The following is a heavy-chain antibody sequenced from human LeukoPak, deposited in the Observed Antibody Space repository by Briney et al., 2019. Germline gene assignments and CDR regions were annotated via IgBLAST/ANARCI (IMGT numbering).Heavy chain of an antibody. J-gene: IGHJ3*02. CDR2: ISGSGGST. Sequence: GGSLRLSCAASGFTFSSYAMSWVRQAPGKGLEWVSAISGSGGSTYYADSVKGRFTISRDNAKNSLYLQMNSLRAEDTAVYYCARPYNWNEGGAFDIWGQGTMVTVSS. D-gene: IGHD1-20*01. CDR3: ARPYNWNEGGAFDI. CDR1: GFTFSSYA. V-gene: IGHV3-23*01.